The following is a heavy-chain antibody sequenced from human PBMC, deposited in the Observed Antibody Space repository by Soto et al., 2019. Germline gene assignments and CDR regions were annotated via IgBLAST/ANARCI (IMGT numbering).Heavy chain of an antibody. CDR2: IIPILGIA. D-gene: IGHD3-3*01. CDR3: ARHNDFWSGLELGGYYYYGMDV. V-gene: IGHV1-69*02. CDR1: GGTFSSYT. Sequence: ASVKVSCKASGGTFSSYTISWVRQAPGQGLEWMGRIIPILGIANYAQKFQGRVTITADKSTSTAYMELSSLKASDTAMYYCARHNDFWSGLELGGYYYYGMDVWGQGTTVTVSS. J-gene: IGHJ6*02.